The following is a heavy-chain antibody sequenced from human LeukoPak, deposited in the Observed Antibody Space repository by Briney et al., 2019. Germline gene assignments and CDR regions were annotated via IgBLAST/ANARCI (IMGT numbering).Heavy chain of an antibody. CDR3: ARDSWGDGYNPSGFDY. V-gene: IGHV3-66*01. J-gene: IGHJ4*02. CDR2: IYRGGST. Sequence: GGSLRLSCAASGFTVSTKYMSWVRQAPGKGLEWVSVIYRGGSTYYADSVKGRFTISRDNSKNTLYLQMNSLRGEDTAVYYCARDSWGDGYNPSGFDYWGQGTLVTVSS. D-gene: IGHD5-24*01. CDR1: GFTVSTKY.